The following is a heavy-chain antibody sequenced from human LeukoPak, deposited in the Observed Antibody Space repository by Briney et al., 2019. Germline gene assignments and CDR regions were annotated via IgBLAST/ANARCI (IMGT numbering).Heavy chain of an antibody. CDR2: IIPIFGTA. CDR1: GGTFSSYA. Sequence: GASVKVSCKASGGTFSSYAISWVRQAPGQGLEWMGRIIPIFGTANYAQKFQGRVTITADKSTSTAYMELSSLRSEDTAVYYCARGIWARRAGKTGTTWWGQGTLVTVSS. D-gene: IGHD1-1*01. J-gene: IGHJ4*02. CDR3: ARGIWARRAGKTGTTW. V-gene: IGHV1-69*06.